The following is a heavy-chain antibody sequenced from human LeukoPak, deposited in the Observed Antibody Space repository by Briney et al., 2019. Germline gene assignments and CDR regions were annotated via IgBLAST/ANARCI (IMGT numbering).Heavy chain of an antibody. CDR3: ASLGYCSSTSCYTNDY. D-gene: IGHD2-2*02. V-gene: IGHV3-13*01. Sequence: PGGSLRLSCAASGFTFSSYDMHWVRQATGKGLEWVSAIGTAGDTYYPGSVKGRFTISRENAKNSLYLQMNSLRAEDTAVYYCASLGYCSSTSCYTNDYWGQGTLVTVSS. J-gene: IGHJ4*02. CDR2: IGTAGDT. CDR1: GFTFSSYD.